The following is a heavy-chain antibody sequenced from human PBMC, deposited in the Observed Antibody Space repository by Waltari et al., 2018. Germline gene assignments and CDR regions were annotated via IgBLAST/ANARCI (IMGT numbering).Heavy chain of an antibody. CDR2: VSGSGATP. Sequence: EVQLLESAGGLVQPGGALRLSCAASGLSFLGSAVSWVRQAPGEGLEWVASVSGSGATPFYADSVKGRFTIVRDNSRDTVYLQMNSLRVDDSAVYYCAKGSRGYTNYFFDYWGQGALVTVSS. J-gene: IGHJ4*02. D-gene: IGHD3-16*02. CDR1: GLSFLGSA. V-gene: IGHV3-23*01. CDR3: AKGSRGYTNYFFDY.